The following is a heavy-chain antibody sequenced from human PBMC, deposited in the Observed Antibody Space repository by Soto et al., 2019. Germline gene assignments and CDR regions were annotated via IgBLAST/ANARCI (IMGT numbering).Heavy chain of an antibody. V-gene: IGHV1-3*01. D-gene: IGHD2-2*01. CDR2: IIAGNGNT. J-gene: IGHJ4*02. CDR1: GYTFTNYA. Sequence: QVQLVQSGAEVKKPGASVKVSCKASGYTFTNYAMQWVRQAPGQRLEWMGWIIAGNGNTKYSQKFQGRVTITRDTSASTAYMELRSLRSADTAVYYCAREGYCSSTSCFDYWGQGTLVTVSS. CDR3: AREGYCSSTSCFDY.